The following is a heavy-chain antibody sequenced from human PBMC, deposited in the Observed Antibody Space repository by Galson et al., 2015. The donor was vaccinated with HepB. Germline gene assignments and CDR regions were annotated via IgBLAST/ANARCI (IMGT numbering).Heavy chain of an antibody. CDR2: ISGYNGHT. J-gene: IGHJ5*01. Sequence: SVKVSCKASGYTFTGYGISWVRQAPGQGLEWMGWISGYNGHTNYAQKVRDRVIMTTDTSTSTAYMELRSLRPDDTAVYYCARDVGILTSNWFDSCGQGTRVTVSS. CDR3: ARDVGILTSNWFDS. CDR1: GYTFTGYG. V-gene: IGHV1-18*01. D-gene: IGHD1-26*01.